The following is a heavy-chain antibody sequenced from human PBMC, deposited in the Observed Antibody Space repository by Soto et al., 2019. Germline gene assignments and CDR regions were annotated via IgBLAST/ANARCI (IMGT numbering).Heavy chain of an antibody. Sequence: GGSLRLSCAASGFTFSSYAMSWVRQAPGKGLEWVSAISGSGGSTYYADSVKGRFTISRDNSKNTLYLQMNSLRAEDTAVYYCAKDRRDIVVVPAALGYWGQGTLVTAPQ. CDR1: GFTFSSYA. CDR2: ISGSGGST. CDR3: AKDRRDIVVVPAALGY. V-gene: IGHV3-23*01. J-gene: IGHJ4*02. D-gene: IGHD2-2*01.